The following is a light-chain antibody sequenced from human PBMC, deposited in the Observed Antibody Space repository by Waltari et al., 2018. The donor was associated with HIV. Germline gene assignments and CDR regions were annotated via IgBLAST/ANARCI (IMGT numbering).Light chain of an antibody. CDR1: NIGSKS. Sequence: SYVLAQPPSVSVAPGKTARITCGGHNIGSKSVHGYQQKPGQAPVVVIYYDSDRPSGIPERFSGSNSGNTATLTISRVEAGDEADYYCQVWDSSSDAYVFGTGTKVTVL. CDR2: YDS. J-gene: IGLJ1*01. CDR3: QVWDSSSDAYV. V-gene: IGLV3-21*04.